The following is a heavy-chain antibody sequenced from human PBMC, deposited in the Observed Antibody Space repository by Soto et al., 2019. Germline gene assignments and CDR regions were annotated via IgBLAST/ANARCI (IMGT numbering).Heavy chain of an antibody. D-gene: IGHD6-19*01. CDR3: ATKTVAGTIVDY. CDR2: TYSGGST. V-gene: IGHV3-53*01. J-gene: IGHJ4*02. CDR1: GFTVSSNF. Sequence: EVQLVESGGGLIQPGGSLRLSCAASGFTVSSNFMSWVRQAPGKGLEWVSVTYSGGSTYYADSVKGRFTISRDNSKNTLYLQMNSLRAEDTAVYYCATKTVAGTIVDYWGQGTLVTVSS.